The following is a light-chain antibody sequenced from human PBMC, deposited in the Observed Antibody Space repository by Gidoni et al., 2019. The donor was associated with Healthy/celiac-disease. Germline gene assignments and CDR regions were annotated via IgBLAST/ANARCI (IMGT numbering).Light chain of an antibody. V-gene: IGKV1-5*03. CDR3: QQYKSYSPYT. CDR1: QSISSW. CDR2: KAS. Sequence: DIQMTQSPSTLSASVGDRVTITCRASQSISSWLAWYQQKPGKAPKLLIYKASSLESGVPSRFSGSGSGTEFNRTISSMQPDDFATYYCQQYKSYSPYTFGKGTKLESK. J-gene: IGKJ2*01.